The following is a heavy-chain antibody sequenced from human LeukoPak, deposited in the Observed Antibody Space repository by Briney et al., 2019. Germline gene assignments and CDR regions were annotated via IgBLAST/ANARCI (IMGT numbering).Heavy chain of an antibody. CDR3: ARGVGYNFGLYYYYGMDV. J-gene: IGHJ6*02. D-gene: IGHD5-18*01. Sequence: ASVKVSCKVSGYTLTELSMHWVRQAPGKGLEWMGGFDPEDGETIYAQKFQGRVTMTRDTSTSTVYMELSSLRSEDTAVYYCARGVGYNFGLYYYYGMDVWGQGTTVTVSS. CDR2: FDPEDGET. V-gene: IGHV1-24*01. CDR1: GYTLTELS.